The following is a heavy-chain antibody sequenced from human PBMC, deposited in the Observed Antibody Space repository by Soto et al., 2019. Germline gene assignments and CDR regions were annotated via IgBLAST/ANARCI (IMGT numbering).Heavy chain of an antibody. V-gene: IGHV4-31*03. D-gene: IGHD3-22*01. Sequence: PSETLSLTCTVSGGSISSGGYYWSWIRQHPGKGLEWIGYIYYSGSTYYNPSLKSRVTISVDTSKNQFSLKLSSVTAADTAVYYCARQYYYDSSGYYSFLGFDYWGQGTLVTVSS. J-gene: IGHJ4*02. CDR3: ARQYYYDSSGYYSFLGFDY. CDR2: IYYSGST. CDR1: GGSISSGGYY.